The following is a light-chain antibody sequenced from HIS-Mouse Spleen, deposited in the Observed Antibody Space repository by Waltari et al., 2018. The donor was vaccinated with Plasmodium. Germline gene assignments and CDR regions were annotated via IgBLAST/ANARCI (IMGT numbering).Light chain of an antibody. J-gene: IGKJ4*01. Sequence: DIVMTQSPASLAVSLGARATINCKSSQSVLYSSNNKNYLAWYQQKPGQPPQLLIYWASTRESGVPDRFSGSGSGTDFTLTISSLQAEDVAVYYCQQYYSTPLTFGGGTKVEIK. CDR2: WAS. V-gene: IGKV4-1*01. CDR3: QQYYSTPLT. CDR1: QSVLYSSNNKNY.